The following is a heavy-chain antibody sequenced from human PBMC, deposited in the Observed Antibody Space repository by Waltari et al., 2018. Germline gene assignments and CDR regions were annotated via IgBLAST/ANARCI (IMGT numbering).Heavy chain of an antibody. CDR2: IYYSGST. V-gene: IGHV4-59*01. Sequence: QVQLQESGPGLVKPSETLSLTCTVSGGSISSYYWSWIRPPPGKGLEWIGYIYYSGSTNYNPSLKSRVTISVDTSKNQFSLKLSSVTAADTAVYYCARIGLSNSYYYYYYMDVWGKGTTVTVSS. CDR3: ARIGLSNSYYYYYYMDV. J-gene: IGHJ6*03. D-gene: IGHD4-4*01. CDR1: GGSISSYY.